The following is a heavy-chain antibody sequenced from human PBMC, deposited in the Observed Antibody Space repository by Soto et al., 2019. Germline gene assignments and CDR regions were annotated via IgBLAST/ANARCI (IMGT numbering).Heavy chain of an antibody. CDR2: IYHSGST. CDR3: ATIPHSGCCVY. CDR1: GGSISSSNW. D-gene: IGHD6-19*01. V-gene: IGHV4-4*02. Sequence: SETLSLTCAVSGGSISSSNWWRWVRQPPGKGLEWIGEIYHSGSTNYNPSLKSRVTISVDKSKNQFSLKLSSVTAADTAVYYCATIPHSGCCVYWGQGTLVTVSS. J-gene: IGHJ4*02.